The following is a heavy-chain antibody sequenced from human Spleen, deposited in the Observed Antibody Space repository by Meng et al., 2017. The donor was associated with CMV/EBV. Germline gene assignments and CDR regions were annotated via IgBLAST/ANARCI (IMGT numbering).Heavy chain of an antibody. J-gene: IGHJ4*02. CDR3: AHSGFCSASSCYRLENYFDY. Sequence: TSGVGVGWIPQPPGKALEWLAVIYWNDDKRYSPSLKSRLTIAKDTSKNQVVLTMTNVDPVDTGTYYCAHSGFCSASSCYRLENYFDYWGQGTLVTVSS. D-gene: IGHD2-2*02. CDR1: TSGVG. V-gene: IGHV2-5*01. CDR2: IYWNDDK.